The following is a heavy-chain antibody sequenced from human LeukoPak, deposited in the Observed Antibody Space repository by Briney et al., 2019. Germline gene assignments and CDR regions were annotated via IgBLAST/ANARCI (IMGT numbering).Heavy chain of an antibody. D-gene: IGHD3-10*01. J-gene: IGHJ4*02. Sequence: PGRSLRLSCAASGFTFSNYGMHWVRQAPGKGLEWVALIWYDGSNKYYADSVKGRFTISRDNSKNTLYLQMNSLRAEDTAVYYCAGGYYNVFDYWGQGTLVTVSS. CDR3: AGGYYNVFDY. CDR2: IWYDGSNK. CDR1: GFTFSNYG. V-gene: IGHV3-33*01.